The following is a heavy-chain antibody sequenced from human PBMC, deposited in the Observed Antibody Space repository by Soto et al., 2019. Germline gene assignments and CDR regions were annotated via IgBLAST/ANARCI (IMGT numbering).Heavy chain of an antibody. Sequence: GGSLRLSCAASGFTFSSFAMHWVRQAPGKGLEWVAVISYDGSKKYYADSVKGRFTISRDNSKNTLFPQMNSLRDEDTALYYCARAPTSRFDYWGQGTLVTVSS. V-gene: IGHV3-30-3*01. CDR2: ISYDGSKK. J-gene: IGHJ4*02. CDR3: ARAPTSRFDY. CDR1: GFTFSSFA.